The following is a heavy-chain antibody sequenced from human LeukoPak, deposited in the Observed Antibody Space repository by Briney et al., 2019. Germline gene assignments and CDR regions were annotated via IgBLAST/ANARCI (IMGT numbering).Heavy chain of an antibody. V-gene: IGHV4-39*01. CDR2: IYYSGRT. CDR3: ARHRWDGTFNFDY. D-gene: IGHD1-1*01. CDR1: GGSISSSSDF. Sequence: NSSETLSLTCAVSGGSISSSSDFWGWIRQPPGKGLEWIGSIYYSGRTYNNPSLKSRVTISVDTSKNQFSLKLSSVTAADTAVYYCARHRWDGTFNFDYWGQGTLVIVPP. J-gene: IGHJ4*02.